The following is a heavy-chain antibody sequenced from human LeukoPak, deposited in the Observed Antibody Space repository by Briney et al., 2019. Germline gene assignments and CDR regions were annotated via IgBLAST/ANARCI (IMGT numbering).Heavy chain of an antibody. J-gene: IGHJ5*02. CDR1: GGSISSSSYY. CDR2: IYTSGST. V-gene: IGHV4-61*02. D-gene: IGHD3-10*01. Sequence: PSETLSLTCTVSGGSISSSSYYWGWIRQPPGKGLEWIGRIYTSGSTNYNPSLKSRVTISVDTSKNQFSLKLSSVTAADTAVYYCAREGGYYGSGSYPNWFDPWGQGTLVTVSS. CDR3: AREGGYYGSGSYPNWFDP.